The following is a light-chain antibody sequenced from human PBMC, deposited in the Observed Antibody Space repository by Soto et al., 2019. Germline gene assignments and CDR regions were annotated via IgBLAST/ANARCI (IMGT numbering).Light chain of an antibody. CDR1: QSVSSN. V-gene: IGKV3-15*01. CDR2: GAS. CDR3: QPYNNWPRIT. Sequence: EILMTQAPGTLSVSTGERATLSCRASQSVSSNLAWYQQKPGQAPRLLIYGASTRATGIPARFSGSGSGTEFTLTISSLQSEDFAVYYCQPYNNWPRITFGQGTRLEIK. J-gene: IGKJ5*01.